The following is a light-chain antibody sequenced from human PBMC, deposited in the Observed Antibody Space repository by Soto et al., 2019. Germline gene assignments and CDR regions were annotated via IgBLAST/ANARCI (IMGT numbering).Light chain of an antibody. Sequence: EIVLTQSPGTLSLSPGERATLSCRASQSVSSYLAWYQQKPGQAPRLLIYAASSRATGIPDRFSGSGSGTYFTLTISRLEPEDFAVYYCQQYRSSPRTFGPGTEVDIK. CDR3: QQYRSSPRT. CDR1: QSVSSY. J-gene: IGKJ3*01. CDR2: AAS. V-gene: IGKV3-20*01.